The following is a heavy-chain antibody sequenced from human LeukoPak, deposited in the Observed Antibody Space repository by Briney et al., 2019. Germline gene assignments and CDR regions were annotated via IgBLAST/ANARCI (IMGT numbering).Heavy chain of an antibody. V-gene: IGHV1-8*03. D-gene: IGHD6-13*01. J-gene: IGHJ4*02. CDR1: GYTFTSYD. CDR2: MNPNSGNT. CDR3: ATYFSSPTHFDY. Sequence: ASVKVSCKASGYTFTSYDINWVRQATGQGLEWMGWMNPNSGNTGYAQKFQGRVTITRNTSISTAYMELSSLRSEDTAVYYCATYFSSPTHFDYWGQGTLVTVSS.